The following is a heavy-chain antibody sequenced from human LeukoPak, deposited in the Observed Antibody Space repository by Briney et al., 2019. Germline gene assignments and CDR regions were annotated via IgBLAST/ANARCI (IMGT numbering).Heavy chain of an antibody. CDR2: FDPEDGET. V-gene: IGHV1-24*01. CDR1: GYTLTELS. Sequence: ASVKVSCKVSGYTLTELSMHWVRQAPGKGLEWMGGFDPEDGETIYAQKFQGRVTMTEDTSTDTAYMELSSLRSEDTAVYYCATVADFWSGYLKYYYMDVWGKGTTDTVSS. D-gene: IGHD3-3*01. CDR3: ATVADFWSGYLKYYYMDV. J-gene: IGHJ6*03.